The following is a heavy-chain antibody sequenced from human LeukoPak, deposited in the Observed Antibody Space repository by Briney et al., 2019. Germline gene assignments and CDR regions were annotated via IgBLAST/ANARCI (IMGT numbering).Heavy chain of an antibody. Sequence: GGSLRLSCAASGFTFSYYNMDWVRQTPGKGFEWVSSIIRNTIYTYYADSVKGRFTISRDNAKNSLYLQMNSLRVEDTAVYYCARVSRSGNYLYYLDYWGQGTLVTVSS. V-gene: IGHV3-21*01. D-gene: IGHD3-22*01. CDR2: IIRNTIYT. J-gene: IGHJ4*02. CDR1: GFTFSYYN. CDR3: ARVSRSGNYLYYLDY.